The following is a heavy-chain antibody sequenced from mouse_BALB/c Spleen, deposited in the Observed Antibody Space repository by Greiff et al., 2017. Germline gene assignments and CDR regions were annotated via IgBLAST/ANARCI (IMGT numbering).Heavy chain of an antibody. J-gene: IGHJ1*01. CDR3: ARDRWGGGDWYFDV. Sequence: VQLKESGGGLVQPGGSLKLSCAASGFTFSSYGMSWVRQTPDKRLELVATINSNGGSTYYPDSVKGRFTISRDNAKNTLYLQMSSLKSEDTAMYYCARDRWGGGDWYFDVWGAGTTVTVSS. CDR1: GFTFSSYG. CDR2: INSNGGST. V-gene: IGHV5-6-3*01. D-gene: IGHD1-1*02.